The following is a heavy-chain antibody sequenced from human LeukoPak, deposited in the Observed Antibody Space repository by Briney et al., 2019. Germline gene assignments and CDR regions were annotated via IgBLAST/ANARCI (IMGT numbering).Heavy chain of an antibody. CDR3: ARGGRDYISSRRDLWFDP. D-gene: IGHD6-13*01. CDR2: INHSGST. Sequence: SETLSLTCTVSGGSFSGYYWSWIRQPPGKGLEWIGEINHSGSTYYNPSLKSRVTISVDTSKNQFSLKLSSVTAADTAVYYCARGGRDYISSRRDLWFDPWGQGTLVTVSS. J-gene: IGHJ5*02. CDR1: GGSFSGYY. V-gene: IGHV4-34*01.